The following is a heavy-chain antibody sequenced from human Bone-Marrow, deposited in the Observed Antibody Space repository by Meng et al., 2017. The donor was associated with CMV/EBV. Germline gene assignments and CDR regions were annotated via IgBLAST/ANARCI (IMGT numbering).Heavy chain of an antibody. CDR1: GGSISSSSYY. CDR2: IYYSGST. V-gene: IGHV4-39*07. D-gene: IGHD4-17*01. J-gene: IGHJ4*02. CDR3: AREATVSLAYYFDY. Sequence: SETLSLTCTVSGGSISSSSYYWGWIRQPPGKGLEWIGSIYYSGSTNYNPSLKSRVTISVDTSKNQFSLKLSSVTAADTAVYYCAREATVSLAYYFDYWGQGTLVTVSS.